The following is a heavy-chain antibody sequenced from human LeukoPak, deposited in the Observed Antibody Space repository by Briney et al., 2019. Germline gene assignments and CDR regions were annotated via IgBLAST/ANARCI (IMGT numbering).Heavy chain of an antibody. CDR3: ATFGGDTAMVWVFDY. CDR1: GYTLTELS. V-gene: IGHV1-24*01. CDR2: FDPEDGET. Sequence: ASVKVSCKVSGYTLTELSMHWVRQAPGKGLEWMGGFDPEDGETIYAQKFQGRVTMTEDTSTDTAYMELSSRRSEDTAVYYCATFGGDTAMVWVFDYWGQGTLVTVSS. D-gene: IGHD5-18*01. J-gene: IGHJ4*02.